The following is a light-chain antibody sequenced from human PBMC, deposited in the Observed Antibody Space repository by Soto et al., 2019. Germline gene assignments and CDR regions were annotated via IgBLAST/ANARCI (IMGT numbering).Light chain of an antibody. CDR2: GAS. CDR1: QGIGNY. CDR3: QKYNSAPRT. J-gene: IGKJ2*01. Sequence: DIQMTQSPSSLSAYVGDRVTITCRASQGIGNYLAWYQQKPGKVPKLLIYGASTLQSGVPSRFSGSGSGTDFTLTISSLHPEDFATYYCQKYNSAPRTFGQGTKLEIK. V-gene: IGKV1-27*01.